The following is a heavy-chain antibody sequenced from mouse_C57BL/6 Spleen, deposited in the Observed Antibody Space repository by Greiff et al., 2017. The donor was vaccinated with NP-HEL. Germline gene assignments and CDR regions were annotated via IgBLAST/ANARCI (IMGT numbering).Heavy chain of an antibody. D-gene: IGHD1-1*01. CDR1: GFSLTSYG. Sequence: VMLVESGPGLVAPSQSLSITCTVSGFSLTSYGVHWVRQPPGKGLEWLVVIWSDGSTTYTSALKSRLSISKDNSKSHVFLKMNCLQTDDTAMYYCARHGYYGSSSFAYWGQGTLVTVSA. CDR3: ARHGYYGSSSFAY. J-gene: IGHJ3*01. CDR2: IWSDGST. V-gene: IGHV2-6-1*01.